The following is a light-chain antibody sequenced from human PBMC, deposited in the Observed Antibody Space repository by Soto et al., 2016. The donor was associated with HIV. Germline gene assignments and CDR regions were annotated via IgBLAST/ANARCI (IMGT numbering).Light chain of an antibody. CDR3: LQGLHSPAT. J-gene: IGKJ2*01. CDR2: QVS. CDR1: QSLVHRDGNTY. Sequence: DVVVTQPPLSLPVTLGQPASISCRCSQSLVHRDGNTYLSWFQQRPGQSPRRLIYQVSIRDSGVPDRFSGSGSGTDFTLKISRVEADDVGVYYCLQGLHSPATFGQGTKLQIK. V-gene: IGKV2-30*02.